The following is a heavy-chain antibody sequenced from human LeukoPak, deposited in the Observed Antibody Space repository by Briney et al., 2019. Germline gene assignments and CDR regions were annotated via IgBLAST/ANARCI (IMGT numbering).Heavy chain of an antibody. CDR1: GGTFSSYA. Sequence: ASVKVSCKASGGTFSSYAISWVRQAPGQGLEWMGGIIPIFGTANYAQKFQGRVTITADESTSTAYMELSSLRSEDTAVYYCARGGCSSTSCYTGRYYFDYWGQGTLVTVSS. J-gene: IGHJ4*02. V-gene: IGHV1-69*13. D-gene: IGHD2-2*02. CDR2: IIPIFGTA. CDR3: ARGGCSSTSCYTGRYYFDY.